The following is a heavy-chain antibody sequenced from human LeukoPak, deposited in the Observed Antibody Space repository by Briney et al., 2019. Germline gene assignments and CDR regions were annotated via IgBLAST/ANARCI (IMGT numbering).Heavy chain of an antibody. D-gene: IGHD3-22*01. CDR1: GFTFSSYA. J-gene: IGHJ5*02. Sequence: GGSLRLSCAASGFTFSSYAMHWVRQAPGKGLEWVAVISYDGSNKYYADSVKGRFTISRDNSKNTLYLQVNSLRAEDTAVYYCARDWGYYYDSSGYYYHWGQGTLVTVSS. V-gene: IGHV3-30-3*01. CDR2: ISYDGSNK. CDR3: ARDWGYYYDSSGYYYH.